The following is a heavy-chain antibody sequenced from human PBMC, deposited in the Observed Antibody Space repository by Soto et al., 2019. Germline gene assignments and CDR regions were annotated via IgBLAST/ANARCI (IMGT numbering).Heavy chain of an antibody. CDR1: GGSISSGDYY. CDR3: ARDFRYSGYDHWYFDL. CDR2: IYYSGST. V-gene: IGHV4-30-4*01. J-gene: IGHJ2*01. D-gene: IGHD5-12*01. Sequence: SETLSLTCTVSGGSISSGDYYWSWIRQPPGKGLEWIGYIYYSGSTYYSPSLKSRVTISVDTSKNQFSLKLSSVTAADTAVYYCARDFRYSGYDHWYFDLWGRGTLVTVS.